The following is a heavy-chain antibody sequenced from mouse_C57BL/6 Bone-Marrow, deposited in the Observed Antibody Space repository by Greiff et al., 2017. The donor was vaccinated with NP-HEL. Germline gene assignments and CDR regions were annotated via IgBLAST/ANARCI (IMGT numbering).Heavy chain of an antibody. CDR3: ARSAQATGYYAMDY. J-gene: IGHJ4*01. CDR1: GFSLTSYG. D-gene: IGHD3-2*02. V-gene: IGHV2-2*01. Sequence: VQLQESGPGLVQPSQSLSITCTVSGFSLTSYGVHWVRQSPGKGLEWLGVIWSGGSTDYNAAFISRLSISKDNSKSQVFFKMNSLQADDTAIYYCARSAQATGYYAMDYWGQGTSVTVSS. CDR2: IWSGGST.